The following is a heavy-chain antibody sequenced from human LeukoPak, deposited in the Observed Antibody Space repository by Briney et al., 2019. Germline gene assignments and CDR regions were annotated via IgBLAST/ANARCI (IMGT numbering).Heavy chain of an antibody. V-gene: IGHV3-7*01. D-gene: IGHD5-12*01. Sequence: GGSLRLSCAASGFTSSNYWMTWVRQAPGKGLEWVANIKEDGSEKYYVDSVKGRFTISRDNAKNSLSLQLNSLSAEDTAVYYCARSRSGYYEDYWGQGTLVTVSS. J-gene: IGHJ4*02. CDR1: GFTSSNYW. CDR2: IKEDGSEK. CDR3: ARSRSGYYEDY.